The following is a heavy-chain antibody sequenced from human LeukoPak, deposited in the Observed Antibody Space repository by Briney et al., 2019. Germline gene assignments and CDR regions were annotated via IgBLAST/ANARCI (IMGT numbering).Heavy chain of an antibody. V-gene: IGHV3-11*04. J-gene: IGHJ4*02. D-gene: IGHD6-19*01. CDR1: GFTFSDYY. Sequence: PGGSLRLSCAASGFTFSDYYMSWIRQAPGKGLEWVSYISNSGSTIYYADSLKGRFTISRDNSKNTLYLQMNSLRAEDTAVYYCARGIRIAVAGNIDYWGQGTLVTVSS. CDR2: ISNSGSTI. CDR3: ARGIRIAVAGNIDY.